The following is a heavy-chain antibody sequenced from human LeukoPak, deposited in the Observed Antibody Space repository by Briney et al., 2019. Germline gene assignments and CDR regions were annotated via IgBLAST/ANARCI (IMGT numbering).Heavy chain of an antibody. Sequence: SETLSLTCAVYGGSFSGYYWSWIRQPPGKGLEWIGEINHSGSTNYNPSLKSRVTISVDTSKNQFSLKLSSVTAADTAVYYCASLRGSSRALYYMDVWGKGTTVTVSS. J-gene: IGHJ6*03. CDR3: ASLRGSSRALYYMDV. CDR1: GGSFSGYY. CDR2: INHSGST. V-gene: IGHV4-34*01. D-gene: IGHD6-6*01.